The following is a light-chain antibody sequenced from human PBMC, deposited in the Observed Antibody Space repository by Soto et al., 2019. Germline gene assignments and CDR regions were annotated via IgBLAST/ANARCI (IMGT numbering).Light chain of an antibody. V-gene: IGLV2-14*03. CDR1: SSDIGDYNS. CDR2: EVS. Sequence: QSALTQPASVSGSPGQSITISCTGTSSDIGDYNSVSWYQQHPGKAPKLIIYEVSHRPSGVSNRFSGSKSGNTASLTISGLQADDEADYYCQSYDSSLSGSVFGGGTKLTVL. J-gene: IGLJ2*01. CDR3: QSYDSSLSGSV.